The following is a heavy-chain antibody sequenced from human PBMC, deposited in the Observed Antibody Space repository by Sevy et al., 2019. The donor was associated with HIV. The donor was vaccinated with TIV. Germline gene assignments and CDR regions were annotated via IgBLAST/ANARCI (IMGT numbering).Heavy chain of an antibody. Sequence: ASVKVSCKASGYTFTGYYMHWVRQAPGQGLEWMGWINPNSGDTNYAQKFQGRVTMTRDTSISTAYMELSRLRSDDTAVYYCASPGRVGPFSGMDVWGQGTTVTVSS. V-gene: IGHV1-2*02. J-gene: IGHJ6*02. CDR1: GYTFTGYY. D-gene: IGHD2-2*01. CDR3: ASPGRVGPFSGMDV. CDR2: INPNSGDT.